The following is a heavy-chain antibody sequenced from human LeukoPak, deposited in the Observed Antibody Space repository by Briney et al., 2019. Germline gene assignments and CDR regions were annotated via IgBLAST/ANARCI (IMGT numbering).Heavy chain of an antibody. CDR1: GGSFSGDY. Sequence: PSETLSLTCAVYGGSFSGDYWSWVRQPPGKGLEWIGEINHSGSASYNPSLKSRVTISVDTSKIQFSLKLSSVTATDTAVYYCARMRDNWNVCVFDIWGQGTMVTVSS. CDR3: ARMRDNWNVCVFDI. D-gene: IGHD1-1*01. J-gene: IGHJ3*02. V-gene: IGHV4-34*01. CDR2: INHSGSA.